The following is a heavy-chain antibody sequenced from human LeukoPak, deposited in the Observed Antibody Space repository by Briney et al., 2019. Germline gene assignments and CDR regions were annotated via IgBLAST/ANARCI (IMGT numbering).Heavy chain of an antibody. V-gene: IGHV3-7*03. Sequence: GGSLRLSCAASGFMFSSNWMSWVRLAPGKGLEWVANIKEDGTETYYVDSVKGRFTISRDNSKSTLYLQMNSLRVEDTAIYYCAKGGPQFFDYWGQGTLVTVSS. J-gene: IGHJ4*02. D-gene: IGHD5-24*01. CDR3: AKGGPQFFDY. CDR1: GFMFSSNW. CDR2: IKEDGTET.